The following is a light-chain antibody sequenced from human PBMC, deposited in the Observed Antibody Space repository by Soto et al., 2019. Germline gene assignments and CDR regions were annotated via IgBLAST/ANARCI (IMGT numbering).Light chain of an antibody. Sequence: QSALTQPASVSGSPGQSITISCTGTSSDVGGYNYVSWYQLHPGKAPKLMVYEVSNRPSGVSNRFSGSKSGNTASLTISGLQAQDEADYCCSSYTSSSTYVFGTGTKLTVL. J-gene: IGLJ1*01. CDR3: SSYTSSSTYV. V-gene: IGLV2-14*01. CDR2: EVS. CDR1: SSDVGGYNY.